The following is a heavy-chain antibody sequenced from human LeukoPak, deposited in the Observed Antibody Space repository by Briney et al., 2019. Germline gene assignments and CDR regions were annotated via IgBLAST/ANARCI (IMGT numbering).Heavy chain of an antibody. D-gene: IGHD2-15*01. CDR2: INPSGGNT. V-gene: IGHV1-46*01. Sequence: ASVKVSCKASGYTFTRYYMHWVRQAPGQGLEWMGIINPSGGNTNYAQKFQGRVTMTRDMSTSTVYMELSSLRSADTAVYYCAREGYCSGASCHSGAHFQHWGQGTLVTVSS. CDR1: GYTFTRYY. CDR3: AREGYCSGASCHSGAHFQH. J-gene: IGHJ1*01.